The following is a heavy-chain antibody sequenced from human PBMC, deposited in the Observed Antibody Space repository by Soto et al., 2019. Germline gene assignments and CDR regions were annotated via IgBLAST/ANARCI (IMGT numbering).Heavy chain of an antibody. CDR1: RVTFPSYA. J-gene: IGHJ4*02. D-gene: IGHD5-12*01. Sequence: GGAPRVSRAAPRVTFPSYAIPSVRQAPGKGLEWVAVISYDGSNKYYADSVKGRFTISRDNSKNTLYLQMNSLRAEDTAVYYCAREWLRSSFDYWGQGTLVTVSS. V-gene: IGHV3-30-3*01. CDR2: ISYDGSNK. CDR3: AREWLRSSFDY.